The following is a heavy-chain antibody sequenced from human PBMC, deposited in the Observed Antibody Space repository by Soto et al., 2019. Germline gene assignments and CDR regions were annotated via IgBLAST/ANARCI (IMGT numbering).Heavy chain of an antibody. D-gene: IGHD3-9*01. V-gene: IGHV4-30-4*02. J-gene: IGHJ4*02. CDR3: AHKGPEDWPLVY. CDR2: IYNGGTT. Sequence: PSETLSLTCTVSGGCINTVNYFWSWIRQSPDKGLEWIGHIYNGGTTYNNPSLKSRVTISVDTSKNQVVLTMTNMDPMDTGTYYCAHKGPEDWPLVYWGQGTLVTVSS. CDR1: GGCINTVNYF.